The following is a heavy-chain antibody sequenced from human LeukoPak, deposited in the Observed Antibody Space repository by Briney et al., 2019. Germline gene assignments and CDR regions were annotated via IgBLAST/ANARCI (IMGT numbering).Heavy chain of an antibody. Sequence: SETLSLTCTVSGGSISSSSYYWGWIRQPPGKGLEGIGSIYYSGSTYYNPSLKSRVTISVDTSKNQFSLKLSSVTAADTAVYYCASTIFGVVIISAFDIWGQGTMVTVSS. D-gene: IGHD3-3*01. CDR2: IYYSGST. CDR1: GGSISSSSYY. V-gene: IGHV4-39*01. CDR3: ASTIFGVVIISAFDI. J-gene: IGHJ3*02.